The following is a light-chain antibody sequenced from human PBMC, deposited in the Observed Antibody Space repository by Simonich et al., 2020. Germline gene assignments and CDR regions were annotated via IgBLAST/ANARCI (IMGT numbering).Light chain of an antibody. Sequence: DIVMTQTPLSLSVTPGQPASISCKFSQSLLHSGGKTYLYWYLQKPGQSPQLLIYLGSNRASGVPDRFSGSGSGTDFTLKISRVEAEDVGVYYCMQALQTPWTFGQGTKVEIK. CDR2: LGS. CDR1: QSLLHSGGKTY. V-gene: IGKV2-28*01. CDR3: MQALQTPWT. J-gene: IGKJ1*01.